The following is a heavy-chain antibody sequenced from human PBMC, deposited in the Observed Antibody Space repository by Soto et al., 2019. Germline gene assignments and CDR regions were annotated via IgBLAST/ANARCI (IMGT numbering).Heavy chain of an antibody. D-gene: IGHD3-9*01. Sequence: EVQLVESGGGLVQPGGSLRLSCAASGFTFSSYWMSWVRQAPGKGLEWVANIKQDGSEKYYVDSVKGRFTISRDNAKNSLYLQMNSLRAEDTAVYYCARETGSPLRYFDGFSPFGFDYWGQGTLVTVSS. CDR1: GFTFSSYW. V-gene: IGHV3-7*01. CDR2: IKQDGSEK. CDR3: ARETGSPLRYFDGFSPFGFDY. J-gene: IGHJ4*02.